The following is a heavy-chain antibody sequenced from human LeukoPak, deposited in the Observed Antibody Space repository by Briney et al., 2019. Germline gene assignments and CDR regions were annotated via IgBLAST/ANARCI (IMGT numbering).Heavy chain of an antibody. CDR3: ARDGYSGNDGL. CDR1: GGSISSYY. V-gene: IGHV4-59*01. D-gene: IGHD5-12*01. J-gene: IGHJ4*02. CDR2: IHYSGST. Sequence: PSETLSLTCTVSGGSISSYYWSWIRQPPGKGLGCIGYIHYSGSTNYNPSLKSRVTISVDTSKSQFSLKLSSVTAADTAVYYCARDGYSGNDGLWGQGTLVTVSS.